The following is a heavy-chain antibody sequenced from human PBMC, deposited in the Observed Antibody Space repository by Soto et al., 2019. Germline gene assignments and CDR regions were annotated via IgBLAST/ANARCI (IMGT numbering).Heavy chain of an antibody. J-gene: IGHJ6*03. V-gene: IGHV1-2*04. Sequence: QVQLVQSGAEVKKPGASVTVSCRASGDTFTGYCMHWVRQAPGQGLEWMGWINPNSGVTKYAQKFQGWVTMTRDTSIRTVYMELSRLRSDDTAVYYCARESGGATATLDYYYFYLDVWGTGTTVTVSS. CDR2: INPNSGVT. CDR3: ARESGGATATLDYYYFYLDV. D-gene: IGHD5-12*01. CDR1: GDTFTGYC.